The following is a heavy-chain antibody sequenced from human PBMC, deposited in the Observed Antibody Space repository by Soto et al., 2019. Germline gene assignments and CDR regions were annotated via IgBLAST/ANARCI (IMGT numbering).Heavy chain of an antibody. CDR1: GYSFTSYW. V-gene: IGHV5-51*01. CDR2: IYPGDSDT. CDR3: ARHPDYGDYSRPYYFDY. D-gene: IGHD4-17*01. Sequence: GESLKISCKGSGYSFTSYWIGWVRQMPGKGLEWMGIIYPGDSDTRYSPSFQGQVTISADKSISTAYLQWSSLKASDTAMYYWARHPDYGDYSRPYYFDYWGQGTLVTVSS. J-gene: IGHJ4*02.